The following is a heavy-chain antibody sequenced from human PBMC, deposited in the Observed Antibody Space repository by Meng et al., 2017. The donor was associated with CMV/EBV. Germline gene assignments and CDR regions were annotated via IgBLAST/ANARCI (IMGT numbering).Heavy chain of an antibody. CDR2: IIPILGIA. CDR1: YT. J-gene: IGHJ4*02. V-gene: IGHV1-69*04. D-gene: IGHD3-3*01. CDR3: ARDNAASYYDFWSGYYTSLDY. Sequence: YTISWVRQAPGQGLEWMGRIIPILGIANYAQKFQGRVTITADKSTSTAYMELSSLRSEDTAVYYCARDNAASYYDFWSGYYTSLDYWGQGTLVTVSS.